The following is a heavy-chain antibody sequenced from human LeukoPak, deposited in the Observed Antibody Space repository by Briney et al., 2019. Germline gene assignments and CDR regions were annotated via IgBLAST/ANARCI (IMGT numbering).Heavy chain of an antibody. CDR3: AKAVSMIVVVIMFDY. Sequence: GGTLRLSCAASGFTFSSYGMSWVRQAPGKGLEWVSAISGSGGSTYYADSVKGRFTISRDNSKNTLYLQMNSLRAEDTAVYYCAKAVSMIVVVIMFDYWGQGTLVTVSS. V-gene: IGHV3-23*01. J-gene: IGHJ4*02. D-gene: IGHD3-22*01. CDR1: GFTFSSYG. CDR2: ISGSGGST.